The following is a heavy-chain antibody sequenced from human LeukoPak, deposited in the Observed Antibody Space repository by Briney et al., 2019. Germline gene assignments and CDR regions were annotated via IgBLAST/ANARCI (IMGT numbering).Heavy chain of an antibody. CDR3: ARVGSGGVKDAFDI. Sequence: GGSLRLSCAASGFTFSSYWMSWVRQAPGKGLEWVANIKQDGSEKYYVDSVKGRLTISRDNAKNSLYLQMNSLRAEDTAVYYCARVGSGGVKDAFDIWGQGTMVTVSS. CDR1: GFTFSSYW. V-gene: IGHV3-7*01. CDR2: IKQDGSEK. J-gene: IGHJ3*02. D-gene: IGHD6-19*01.